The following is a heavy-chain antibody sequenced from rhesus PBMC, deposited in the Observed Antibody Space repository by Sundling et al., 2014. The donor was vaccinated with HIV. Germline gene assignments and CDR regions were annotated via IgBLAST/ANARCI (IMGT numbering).Heavy chain of an antibody. CDR1: GYTFTDYY. CDR3: ARDLSTVFGLSGGLDS. V-gene: IGHV1S2*01. J-gene: IGHJ6*01. CDR2: INPYNGNT. D-gene: IGHD3-3*01. Sequence: QVQLVQSGAEVKKPGSSVKVSCKASGYTFTDYYMHWVRQAPRQGLEWMGWINPYNGNTKYARKFQGRVTMTRDTSTSTIYMELSSLRSEDTAVYYCARDLSTVFGLSGGLDSWGQGVVVTVSS.